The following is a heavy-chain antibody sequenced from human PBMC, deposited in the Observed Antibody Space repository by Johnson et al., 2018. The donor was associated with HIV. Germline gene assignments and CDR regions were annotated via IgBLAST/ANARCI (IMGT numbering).Heavy chain of an antibody. V-gene: IGHV3-30*19. J-gene: IGHJ3*02. D-gene: IGHD5-18*01. Sequence: QVQLVESGGGVVQPGRSLRLTCAASGFTFSSYGMHWVRQAPGKGLEWVAVISYDGSNKYYADSVKGRFTISRDNSKNTLYLQMNSLRAEDTAVYYCARVEQQLWLRGAFDIWGQGTMVTVSS. CDR3: ARVEQQLWLRGAFDI. CDR2: ISYDGSNK. CDR1: GFTFSSYG.